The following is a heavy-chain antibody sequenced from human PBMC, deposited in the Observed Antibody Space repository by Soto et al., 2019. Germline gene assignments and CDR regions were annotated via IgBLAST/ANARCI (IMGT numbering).Heavy chain of an antibody. CDR1: GYSFTSYW. CDR2: IDPSDSYT. D-gene: IGHD2-2*01. V-gene: IGHV5-10-1*01. CDR3: ARQGCSSTSCYHYYDYYGMDV. Sequence: GESLKISCKGSGYSFTSYWISWVRQMPGKGLEWMGRIDPSDSYTNYSPSFQGHVTISADKSISTAYLQWSSLKASDTAMYYCARQGCSSTSCYHYYDYYGMDVWGKGTMVTVSS. J-gene: IGHJ6*04.